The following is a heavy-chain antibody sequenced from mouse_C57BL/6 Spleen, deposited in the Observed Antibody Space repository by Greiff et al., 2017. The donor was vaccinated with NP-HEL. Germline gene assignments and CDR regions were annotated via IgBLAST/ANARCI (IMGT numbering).Heavy chain of an antibody. CDR3: ARVGIYYGTSWFAY. Sequence: QVQLQQPGAELVMPGASVKLSCKASGYTFTSYWMHWVKQRPGQGLEWIGEIDPSDSYTNYNQKFKGKSTLTVDKSSSTAYMQLSSLTSEDSAVYYCARVGIYYGTSWFAYWGQGTLVTVSA. J-gene: IGHJ3*01. CDR1: GYTFTSYW. CDR2: IDPSDSYT. D-gene: IGHD2-1*01. V-gene: IGHV1-69*01.